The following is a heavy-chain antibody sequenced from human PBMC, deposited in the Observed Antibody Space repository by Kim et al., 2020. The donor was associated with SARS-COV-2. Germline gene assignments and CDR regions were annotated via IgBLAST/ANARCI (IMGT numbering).Heavy chain of an antibody. Sequence: GESLKISCQASGYTFPIYWIGWVRQMPGKGLEWMGVIYPGDSDARYSPSFQGQVTISADKSLNTAYLQWNSLKASDTAMYFCARHGNRGTHFFDFWGLGTLVTVSS. J-gene: IGHJ4*02. CDR3: ARHGNRGTHFFDF. V-gene: IGHV5-51*01. D-gene: IGHD2-15*01. CDR1: GYTFPIYW. CDR2: IYPGDSDA.